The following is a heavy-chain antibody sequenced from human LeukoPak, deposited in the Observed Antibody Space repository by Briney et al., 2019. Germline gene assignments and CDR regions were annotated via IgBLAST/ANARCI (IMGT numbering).Heavy chain of an antibody. CDR1: GFTISSYA. Sequence: GRSLRLSCAASGFTISSYAMHWVRQAPGKGLEWVANIKQDGIEKYYVDSVKGRFNISRDNAKNSLYLQMNSLRAEDTAVYYCARSPGWRTYSDYWGRGTLVTVSS. J-gene: IGHJ4*02. CDR3: ARSPGWRTYSDY. D-gene: IGHD1-14*01. CDR2: IKQDGIEK. V-gene: IGHV3-7*01.